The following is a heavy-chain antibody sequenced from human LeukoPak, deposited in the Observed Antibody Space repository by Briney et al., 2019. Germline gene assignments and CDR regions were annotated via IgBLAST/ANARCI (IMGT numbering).Heavy chain of an antibody. CDR3: AREMPSYGDYDPFFDY. Sequence: GGSLRLSCAASGFTFSSYGMHWVRQAPGKGLEWVAFIRYDGSNKYYADSVKGRFTISRDNSKNTLYLQMNSLRAEDTAVYYCAREMPSYGDYDPFFDYWGQGTLVTVSS. J-gene: IGHJ4*02. D-gene: IGHD4-17*01. CDR1: GFTFSSYG. V-gene: IGHV3-30*02. CDR2: IRYDGSNK.